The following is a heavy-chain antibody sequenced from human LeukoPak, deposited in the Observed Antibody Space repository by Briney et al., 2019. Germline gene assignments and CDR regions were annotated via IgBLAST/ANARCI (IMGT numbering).Heavy chain of an antibody. CDR3: AKMEGVPSGWYGGVDAFDI. D-gene: IGHD6-19*01. CDR1: GFTFSSYG. Sequence: PGGSLRLSCAASGFTFSSYGMHWVRQAPGKGLEWVAVISYDGSNKYYADSVKGRFTISRDNSKNTLYLQMNSLRAEDTAVYYCAKMEGVPSGWYGGVDAFDIWGQGTMVTVSS. V-gene: IGHV3-30*18. J-gene: IGHJ3*02. CDR2: ISYDGSNK.